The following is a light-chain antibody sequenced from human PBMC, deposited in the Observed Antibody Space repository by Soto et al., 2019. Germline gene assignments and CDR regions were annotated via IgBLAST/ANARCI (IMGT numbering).Light chain of an antibody. CDR3: QQYISYSNT. CDR1: QSISSW. CDR2: KAS. Sequence: DIQMTQSPSTLSASVGDRVTITCRASQSISSWLAWYQQKPGKAPKLLIYKASSLESGVPSRFSGSGSGTEFTLTISSLQPDDFATYYCQQYISYSNTFGQGTKLEIK. J-gene: IGKJ2*01. V-gene: IGKV1-5*03.